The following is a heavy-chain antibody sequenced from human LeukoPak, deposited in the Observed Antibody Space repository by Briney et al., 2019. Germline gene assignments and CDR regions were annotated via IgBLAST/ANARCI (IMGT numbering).Heavy chain of an antibody. J-gene: IGHJ4*02. CDR3: ARVINGFKIDY. Sequence: PSETLSLTCTVSGGSISSSSYYWGWIRQPPGKGLEWIGSIYYSGSTYYNPSLKSRVTISVDTSKNQFSLKLSSVTAADTAVYYCARVINGFKIDYWGQGTLVTVSS. D-gene: IGHD2-8*01. V-gene: IGHV4-39*07. CDR2: IYYSGST. CDR1: GGSISSSSYY.